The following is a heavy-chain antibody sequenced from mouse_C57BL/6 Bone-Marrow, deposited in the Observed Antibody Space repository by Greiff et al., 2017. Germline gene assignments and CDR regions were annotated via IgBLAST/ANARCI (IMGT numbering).Heavy chain of an antibody. CDR2: IYPGNSDT. CDR1: GYTFTSYW. D-gene: IGHD1-1*01. Sequence: EVQLQQSGTVLARPGASVKMSCKTSGYTFTSYWMHWVKQRPGTGLEWIGAIYPGNSDTSYNQKLKGKAKLTAVTSASTAYMELSSLTHADSAVDFYTRKKLLWYFDDWGTGTTVTVSA. CDR3: TRKKLLWYFDD. V-gene: IGHV1-5*01. J-gene: IGHJ1*03.